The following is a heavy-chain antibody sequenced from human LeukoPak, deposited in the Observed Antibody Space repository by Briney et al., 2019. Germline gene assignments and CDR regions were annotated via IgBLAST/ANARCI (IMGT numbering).Heavy chain of an antibody. D-gene: IGHD4-11*01. V-gene: IGHV3-7*01. CDR3: TRVEETATTAAIIRKYSYYYYYMDV. CDR1: GFTFSRYW. J-gene: IGHJ6*03. Sequence: PGGSLRLSCAASGFTFSRYWMSWVRQAPGKGLEWVANIDQDGSEKYYVDSVKGRFTISRDNAKNTLYLQMNSLRAEDTAVYYCTRVEETATTAAIIRKYSYYYYYMDVWGKGNTVTVSS. CDR2: IDQDGSEK.